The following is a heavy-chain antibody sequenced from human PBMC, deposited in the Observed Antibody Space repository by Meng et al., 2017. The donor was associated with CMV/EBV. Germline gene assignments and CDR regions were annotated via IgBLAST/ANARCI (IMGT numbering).Heavy chain of an antibody. CDR3: ARGPEVDYGDYVGLDY. J-gene: IGHJ4*02. CDR1: CGCISSSY. Sequence: LLQEAGTRLLKPSAPLSTPCTCSCGCISSSYWSWIRQPAGKGLAWIGRIYTSGSTNYNPSLKSRVTMSVDTSKNQFSLKLSSVTAADTAVYYCARGPEVDYGDYVGLDYWGQGTLVTVSS. V-gene: IGHV4-4*07. D-gene: IGHD4-17*01. CDR2: IYTSGST.